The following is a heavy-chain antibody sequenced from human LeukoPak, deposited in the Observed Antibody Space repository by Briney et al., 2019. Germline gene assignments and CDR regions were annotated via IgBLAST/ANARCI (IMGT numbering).Heavy chain of an antibody. D-gene: IGHD1-1*01. CDR2: ISYDGSNQ. V-gene: IGHV3-30-3*01. Sequence: PGGSLRLSCAASGFSFSDHYMDWVRQAPGRGLEWVALISYDGSNQYYANSVKGRFTISRDNSKNMLYVQLNNLRPEDTAVYYCARTTPGTTWFDPWGQGALVTVSS. CDR1: GFSFSDHY. CDR3: ARTTPGTTWFDP. J-gene: IGHJ5*02.